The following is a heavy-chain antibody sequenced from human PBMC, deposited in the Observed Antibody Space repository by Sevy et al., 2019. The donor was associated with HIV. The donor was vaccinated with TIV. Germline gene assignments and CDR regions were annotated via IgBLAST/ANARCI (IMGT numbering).Heavy chain of an antibody. CDR2: IKSKTDGGTT. CDR1: GFTFSNAW. V-gene: IGHV3-15*01. D-gene: IGHD1-26*01. J-gene: IGHJ6*02. CDR3: TTYPVGAGSYYYGMDV. Sequence: GGSLRLSCAASGFTFSNAWMSWVRQAPGKGLEWVGRIKSKTDGGTTDYAAPVKGRFTISRDDSKNTLYLQMNSLKTEDTAVYYCTTYPVGAGSYYYGMDVWGQGTTVTVSS.